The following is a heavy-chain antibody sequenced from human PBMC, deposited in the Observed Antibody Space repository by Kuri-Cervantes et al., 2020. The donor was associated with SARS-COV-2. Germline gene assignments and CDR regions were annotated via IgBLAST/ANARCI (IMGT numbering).Heavy chain of an antibody. J-gene: IGHJ4*02. CDR1: GGSFSGYY. CDR3: ATHYDFWSAFDY. CDR2: IYYSGST. D-gene: IGHD3-3*01. V-gene: IGHV4-34*01. Sequence: SETLSLTCAVYGGSFSGYYWSWIRQPPGKGLEWIGSIYYSGSTYYNPSLKSRVTISVDTSKDQFSLKLSSVTAADTAVYYCATHYDFWSAFDYWGQGTLVTVSS.